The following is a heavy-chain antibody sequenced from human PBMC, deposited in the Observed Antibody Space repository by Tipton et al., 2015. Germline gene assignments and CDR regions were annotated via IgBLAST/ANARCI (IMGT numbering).Heavy chain of an antibody. CDR2: CRNKPNSYTT. Sequence: QLVQSGGGVVQPGRSLRLSCAASGFTFSDYGMHWVRQAPGKGLEWIGRCRNKPNSYTTEYAASVKGRFTISRDDSKNSLFLQMNSLKTEDTAVYYCTRNAYSSNWQVDAFDFWGQGTMVTVSS. J-gene: IGHJ3*01. V-gene: IGHV3-72*01. D-gene: IGHD6-13*01. CDR1: GFTFSDYG. CDR3: TRNAYSSNWQVDAFDF.